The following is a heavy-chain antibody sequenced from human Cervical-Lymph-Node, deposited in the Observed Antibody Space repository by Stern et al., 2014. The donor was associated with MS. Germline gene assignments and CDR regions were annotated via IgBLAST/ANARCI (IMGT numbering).Heavy chain of an antibody. CDR2: IHDSGST. J-gene: IGHJ5*02. CDR3: ATTRWDLFTWNWFDP. CDR1: GGSISSSGHY. Sequence: VQLEESGPGLVKPSQTLSLTCTVSGGSISSSGHYWSWIRQPADKGLEWIGRIHDSGSTYYNPSLKSRVTISMDTAKTQFSLKRPLVTAADTAVYYCATTRWDLFTWNWFDPWGQGTLVTVSS. D-gene: IGHD1-26*01. V-gene: IGHV4-61*02.